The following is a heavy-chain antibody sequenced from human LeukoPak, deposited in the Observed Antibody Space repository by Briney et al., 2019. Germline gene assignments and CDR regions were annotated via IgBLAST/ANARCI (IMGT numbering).Heavy chain of an antibody. CDR2: MNPNSGNT. CDR3: ARGGYSSSWYGPRGMDV. Sequence: EASVKVSCKASGYTFTSYDINWVRQATGQGLEWMGWMNPNSGNTGYAQKLQGRVTMTRNTSISTAYMELSSLRSEDTAVYYCARGGYSSSWYGPRGMDVWGQGTTVTVSS. J-gene: IGHJ6*02. D-gene: IGHD6-13*01. V-gene: IGHV1-8*01. CDR1: GYTFTSYD.